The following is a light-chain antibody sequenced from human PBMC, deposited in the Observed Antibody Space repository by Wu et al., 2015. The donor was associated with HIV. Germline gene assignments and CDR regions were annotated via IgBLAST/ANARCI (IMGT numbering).Light chain of an antibody. J-gene: IGKJ2*01. CDR1: QSVSSRS. V-gene: IGKV3-20*01. CDR2: GAS. Sequence: EIVLTQSPGTLSLSPGERATLSCRASQSVSSRSLAWYQQKPGQAPRLLIYGASSRATGIPDRFSGSGSGTDFTLTISRLEPEDFAVYYCRQYGTSPYTFGQGTKLEIK. CDR3: RQYGTSPYT.